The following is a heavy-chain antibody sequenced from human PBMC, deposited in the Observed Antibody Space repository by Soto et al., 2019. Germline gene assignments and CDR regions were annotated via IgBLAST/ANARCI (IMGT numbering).Heavy chain of an antibody. J-gene: IGHJ4*02. Sequence: GGSLRLSCAASGFTFSTYSMTWVRQAPGKGLEWVSAISGDSTYIFYADSVKGRFTISRDNSKNTLYLQMNSLRVEDMAVYYCAKRRGFPDGGHSDFGSWGQGTLVTVSS. CDR1: GFTFSTYS. V-gene: IGHV3-23*01. CDR3: AKRRGFPDGGHSDFGS. D-gene: IGHD2-21*01. CDR2: ISGDSTYI.